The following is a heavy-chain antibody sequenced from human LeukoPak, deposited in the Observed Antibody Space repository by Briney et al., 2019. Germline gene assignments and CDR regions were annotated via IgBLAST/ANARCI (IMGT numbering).Heavy chain of an antibody. CDR2: IYPSGDST. CDR1: GFTLSTYS. J-gene: IGHJ4*02. Sequence: GSLRLSCAASGFTLSTYSMTWVRQGPGKGLEWVSSIYPSGDSTFYADSVKGRFTISRDNSKNTLYLQMSSLRTEDTAIYYCAKDVVPDSGWDLDYWGQGTLVAVSS. CDR3: AKDVVPDSGWDLDY. D-gene: IGHD6-19*01. V-gene: IGHV3-23*01.